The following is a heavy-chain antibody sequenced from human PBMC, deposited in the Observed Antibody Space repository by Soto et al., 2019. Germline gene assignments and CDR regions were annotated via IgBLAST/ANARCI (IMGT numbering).Heavy chain of an antibody. Sequence: EVQLVESGGGLVQPGGSLRLSCAASGFTFSSYAMHWVRQAPGKGLEYVSAISSNGGSTYYANSVKGRFTISRDNSKNTLYLQMGSLRAEDMAVYYCARARGAAMVNYFDYWGQGTLVTASS. J-gene: IGHJ4*02. D-gene: IGHD5-18*01. CDR3: ARARGAAMVNYFDY. V-gene: IGHV3-64*01. CDR1: GFTFSSYA. CDR2: ISSNGGST.